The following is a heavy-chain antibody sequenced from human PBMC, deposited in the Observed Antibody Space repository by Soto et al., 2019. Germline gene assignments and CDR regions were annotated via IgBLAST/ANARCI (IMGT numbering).Heavy chain of an antibody. CDR2: VYHTGAT. J-gene: IGHJ5*02. D-gene: IGHD1-26*01. CDR3: ARESHSSGEWLDP. CDR1: GDSLSYGGYY. Sequence: QVQLQESGPGLVEPSQTLSLVCSVSGDSLSYGGYYWSWFRQSPRKALEWIGFVYHTGATYYHPSLESRVTMAVNMSKHEFSLTLTSVTAADTATYYCARESHSSGEWLDPCGQGILVTVAS. V-gene: IGHV4-31*03.